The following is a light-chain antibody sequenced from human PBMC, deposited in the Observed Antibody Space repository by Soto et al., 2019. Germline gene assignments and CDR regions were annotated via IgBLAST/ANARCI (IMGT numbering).Light chain of an antibody. Sequence: DIQMTQSPSSLSASVGDRVTITCRANQTISTYLNWYQHKAGEAPNLLIYGSSSLQSGVPSRFSGSGSGTDFTLTISSLQPGDFATYYCQQSYNTPTTFGRGTKVDIK. CDR3: QQSYNTPTT. CDR1: QTISTY. J-gene: IGKJ2*01. V-gene: IGKV1-39*01. CDR2: GSS.